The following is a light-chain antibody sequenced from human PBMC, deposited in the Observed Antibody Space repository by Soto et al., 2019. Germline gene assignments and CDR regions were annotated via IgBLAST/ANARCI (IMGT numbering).Light chain of an antibody. Sequence: QSALTQPPSASRSPGQSVTISCTGTSSDVGGYNFVSWYRQHPGKAPKLMIYEVTKRPSGVPDRFSGSKSGNTASLTVSGLQGEDEADYYCTSYAGINIPVVFGGGTKLTVL. CDR2: EVT. CDR1: SSDVGGYNF. CDR3: TSYAGINIPVV. V-gene: IGLV2-8*02. J-gene: IGLJ2*01.